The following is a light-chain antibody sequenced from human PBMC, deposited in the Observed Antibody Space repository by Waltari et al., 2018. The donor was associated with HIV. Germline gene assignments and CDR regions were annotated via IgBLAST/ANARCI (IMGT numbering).Light chain of an antibody. V-gene: IGLV1-47*01. CDR2: RNR. J-gene: IGLJ3*02. CDR1: SSNIGDTY. CDR3: AAWDDSLSGWV. Sequence: QSAPTQPPSTPGTPGQTVTIPCSGSSSNIGDTYVSWSQQHPGTAPKLLIYRNRQRPSGVRDRFSGSKSGTSASLAINDLRSEDEAEYHCAAWDDSLSGWVFGGGTNLTVL.